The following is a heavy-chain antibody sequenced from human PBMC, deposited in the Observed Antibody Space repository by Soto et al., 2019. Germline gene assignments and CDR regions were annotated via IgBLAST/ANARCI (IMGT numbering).Heavy chain of an antibody. CDR2: IYYSGIT. CDR3: AAFPFGVVRY. D-gene: IGHD3-3*01. J-gene: IGHJ4*02. Sequence: QLQLQESGPGLVKPSETLSLTCTVSGGSISSSSYYWGWIRQPPGKGLEWIGSIYYSGITYYNPSLKSRVTISVDTSKNQFSLKLTSVTASDTAVYYCAAFPFGVVRYWGQGTLVTLSS. CDR1: GGSISSSSYY. V-gene: IGHV4-39*01.